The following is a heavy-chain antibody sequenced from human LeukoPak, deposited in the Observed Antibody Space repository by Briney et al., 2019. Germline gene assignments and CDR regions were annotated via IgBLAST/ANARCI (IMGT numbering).Heavy chain of an antibody. CDR2: MLDSATT. D-gene: IGHD3-22*01. V-gene: IGHV4-39*07. CDR1: GGSISSNPNY. J-gene: IGHJ4*02. CDR3: AGENYYDSSGYYHRFDY. Sequence: PSETLSLTCSVSGGSISSNPNYWAWIRQPPGKGLEWIASMLDSATTYYNPSLKSRVTISVDTSKNQFSLKLSSVTAADTAVYYCAGENYYDSSGYYHRFDYWGQGTLVTVSS.